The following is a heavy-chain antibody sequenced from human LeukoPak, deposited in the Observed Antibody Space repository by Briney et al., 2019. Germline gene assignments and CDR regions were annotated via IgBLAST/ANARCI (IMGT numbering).Heavy chain of an antibody. D-gene: IGHD3-10*02. Sequence: GGTLRLSCAASGFTFSSYGMSWVRQAPGKGLEWVSGINWNGDNTNYGGSVKGRFTISRDNAKNSLYLQMNSLRAEDTAVYYCAELGITMIGGVWGKGTTVTISS. CDR3: AELGITMIGGV. V-gene: IGHV3-20*04. CDR2: INWNGDNT. J-gene: IGHJ6*04. CDR1: GFTFSSYG.